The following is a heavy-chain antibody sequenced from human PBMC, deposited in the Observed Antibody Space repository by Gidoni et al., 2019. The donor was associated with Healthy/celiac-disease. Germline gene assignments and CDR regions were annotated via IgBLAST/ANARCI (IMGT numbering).Heavy chain of an antibody. J-gene: IGHJ6*02. Sequence: QVQLVESGGGVVQPGRSLRLSCAASGFTFSRYDRHWVSQGPGKGLEWVAVISDDGSNKYDADSVKGRFTISRDNSKNTLYLQMNSLRAEDTAVYYGAKDRRSIYGAGGENGMDVWGQGTTVTVSS. CDR2: ISDDGSNK. CDR3: AKDRRSIYGAGGENGMDV. CDR1: GFTFSRYD. D-gene: IGHD3-10*01. V-gene: IGHV3-30*18.